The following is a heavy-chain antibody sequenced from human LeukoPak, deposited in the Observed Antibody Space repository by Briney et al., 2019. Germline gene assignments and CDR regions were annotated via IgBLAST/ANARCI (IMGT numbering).Heavy chain of an antibody. CDR2: IYSGASDT. D-gene: IGHD2-2*01. CDR1: GYSFTRYW. J-gene: IGHJ4*02. CDR3: ARHRDSSTSCYDY. Sequence: GESLKISCKGSGYSFTRYWIGWVRQMLGKGLEWMGVIYSGASDTRYSPSFQGQVTISVDKSLSTAYLQWSSLKASDTAMYYCARHRDSSTSCYDYWGQGTLVTVSS. V-gene: IGHV5-51*01.